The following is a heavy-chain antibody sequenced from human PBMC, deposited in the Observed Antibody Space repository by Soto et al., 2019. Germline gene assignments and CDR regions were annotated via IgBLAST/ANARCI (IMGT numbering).Heavy chain of an antibody. CDR3: AKSRSWDYGDYVDY. Sequence: GGSMRLSCAASGFTFSSYAMSWVRQAPGKGLEWVSAISGSGGSTYYADSVKGRFTISRDNSKSTLYLQMNSLRAEDTAVYYCAKSRSWDYGDYVDYWGQGTLVTVSS. J-gene: IGHJ4*02. CDR2: ISGSGGST. D-gene: IGHD4-17*01. CDR1: GFTFSSYA. V-gene: IGHV3-23*01.